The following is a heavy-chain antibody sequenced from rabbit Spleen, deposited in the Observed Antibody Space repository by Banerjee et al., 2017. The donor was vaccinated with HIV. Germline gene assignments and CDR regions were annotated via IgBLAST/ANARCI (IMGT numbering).Heavy chain of an antibody. D-gene: IGHD1-1*01. J-gene: IGHJ4*01. CDR2: IDTGSGST. CDR1: GFSFSSSYW. Sequence: QEQLEESGGDLVKPGASLTLTCTASGFSFSSSYWICWVRQAPGKGLEWIGCIDTGSGSTYYASWAKGRFTISKTSSTTVTLQMTSLTAADTATYFCARDTSSSGYYASNLWGPGTLVTVS. V-gene: IGHV1S45*01. CDR3: ARDTSSSGYYASNL.